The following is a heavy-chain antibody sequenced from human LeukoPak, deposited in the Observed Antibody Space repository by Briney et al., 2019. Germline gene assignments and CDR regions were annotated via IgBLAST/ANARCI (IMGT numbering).Heavy chain of an antibody. J-gene: IGHJ5*02. CDR1: GGSISSSSYY. Sequence: SETLSLTCSVSGGSISSSSYYCAWIRQPPGKGLEWVGSIYYNGRTYYNPSLKSRITMSGDVSRNQFSLTLSSVTAADTAVYYCARLFADNYYDSSGYGGNWFDPWGQGTLVTVSS. CDR2: IYYNGRT. CDR3: ARLFADNYYDSSGYGGNWFDP. V-gene: IGHV4-39*01. D-gene: IGHD3-22*01.